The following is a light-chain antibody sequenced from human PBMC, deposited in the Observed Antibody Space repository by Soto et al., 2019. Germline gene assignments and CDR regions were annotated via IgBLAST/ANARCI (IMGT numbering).Light chain of an antibody. CDR2: EVS. CDR3: SSYAGSNKMI. V-gene: IGLV2-8*01. J-gene: IGLJ2*01. CDR1: SSDVGGYNY. Sequence: QSALTQPPSASGSPGQSVTITCTGTSSDVGGYNYVSWYQQQHPGKAPKLMIYEVSKRPSGVPDRFSGSKSGNTASLAVSGLQAEDEADYYCSSYAGSNKMIFGGGTKLTVL.